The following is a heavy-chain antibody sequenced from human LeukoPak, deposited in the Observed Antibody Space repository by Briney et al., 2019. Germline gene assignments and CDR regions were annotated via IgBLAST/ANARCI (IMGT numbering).Heavy chain of an antibody. Sequence: SQTLSLTCTVSGGSISSGSYYWSWIRQPAGKGLEWIGRIYTSGSTNYNPSLKSRVTISVDTSKNQFSLKLGSVTAADTAVYYCASGEGSLNYWGQGTLVTVSS. CDR1: GGSISSGSYY. CDR3: ASGEGSLNY. D-gene: IGHD3-10*01. J-gene: IGHJ4*02. V-gene: IGHV4-61*02. CDR2: IYTSGST.